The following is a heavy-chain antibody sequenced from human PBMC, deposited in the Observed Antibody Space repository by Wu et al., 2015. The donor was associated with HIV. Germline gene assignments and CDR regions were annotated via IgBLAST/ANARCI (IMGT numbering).Heavy chain of an antibody. CDR2: ISVYNGDT. CDR3: ARVQFDPNYYTYFDL. J-gene: IGHJ2*01. D-gene: IGHD4/OR15-4a*01. Sequence: QLVQSGAELKKPGASMTVSCKTSGDTFNTYGFTWVRQAPGQGLEWMGWISVYNGDTKYAQSVQGRVTMTTDTSTSTAYMDLRSLTSDDAAIYFCARVQFDPNYYTYFDLWGRRTLVTVSS. CDR1: GDTFNTYG. V-gene: IGHV1-18*01.